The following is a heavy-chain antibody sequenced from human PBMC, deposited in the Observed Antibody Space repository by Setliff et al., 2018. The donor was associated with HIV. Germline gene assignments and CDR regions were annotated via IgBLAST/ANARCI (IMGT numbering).Heavy chain of an antibody. CDR3: ARGARLLAGYSDRWDYYYMGV. CDR1: GDSIGTYY. D-gene: IGHD6-13*01. V-gene: IGHV4-59*01. J-gene: IGHJ6*03. CDR2: IYNSEST. Sequence: PSETLSLTCTVSGDSIGTYYWSWIRQPPGKGLEWIGHIYNSESTKYNPSLKSRVTISVDTSTNQFSLKLSSVTAADTAVYYCARGARLLAGYSDRWDYYYMGVWGKGTTVTVSS.